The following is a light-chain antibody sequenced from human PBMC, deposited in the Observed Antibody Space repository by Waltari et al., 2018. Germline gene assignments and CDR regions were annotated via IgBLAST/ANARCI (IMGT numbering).Light chain of an antibody. V-gene: IGLV1-40*01. CDR1: SSTIGANND. Sequence: QSVLTQPPSVSGAPGQRVTISCTGGSSTIGANNDVHCYQKLPGTAPKPLIYANSNRPSGVPDRFSGSKSGTSASLAITGLQAGDETDYYCQSYDSSLSGVVFGGGTKLTVL. CDR2: ANS. J-gene: IGLJ2*01. CDR3: QSYDSSLSGVV.